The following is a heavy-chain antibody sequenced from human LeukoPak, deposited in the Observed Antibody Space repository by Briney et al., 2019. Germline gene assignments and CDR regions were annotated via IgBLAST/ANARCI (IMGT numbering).Heavy chain of an antibody. CDR3: ARDSSTGWPYYYYCMDV. Sequence: GGSLRLSCAASGFTFSNYWMSWVRQAPGKGLEWVATIKQDGSEKYYLDSVTGRFTISRDNATNPLYLQMNSLRAEDTAVYYCARDSSTGWPYYYYCMDVWGKGTTVTVSS. J-gene: IGHJ6*03. CDR2: IKQDGSEK. V-gene: IGHV3-7*01. CDR1: GFTFSNYW. D-gene: IGHD6-19*01.